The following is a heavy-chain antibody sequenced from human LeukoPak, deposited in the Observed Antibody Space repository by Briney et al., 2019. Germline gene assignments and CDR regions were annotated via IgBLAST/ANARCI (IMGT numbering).Heavy chain of an antibody. CDR2: INTNTENP. J-gene: IGHJ5*02. V-gene: IGHV7-4-1*02. Sequence: ASVKVSCKASGYTFTTYAMNWVRQAPGQGLEWMGWINTNTENPTYAQDFTRRFVFSVDTSVSTAYLQISNLKTEDTAVYYCARDFQIGIAVDYNWFDPWGQGTLVTVSS. D-gene: IGHD6-19*01. CDR1: GYTFTTYA. CDR3: ARDFQIGIAVDYNWFDP.